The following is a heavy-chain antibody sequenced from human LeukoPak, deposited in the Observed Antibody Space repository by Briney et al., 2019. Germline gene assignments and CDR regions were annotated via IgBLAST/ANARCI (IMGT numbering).Heavy chain of an antibody. Sequence: SQTLSLTCAISGDSVSSNSAGWNWIRQSPSRGLEGLGRTYYRSKWYTDIAESVEGRMTINADASRNQLSLQLNPVIPEDTAVYYCAKGGLVRGAMLPTLGFDPWGQGILVTASS. D-gene: IGHD3-10*01. V-gene: IGHV6-1*01. CDR1: GDSVSSNSAG. J-gene: IGHJ5*02. CDR3: AKGGLVRGAMLPTLGFDP. CDR2: TYYRSKWYT.